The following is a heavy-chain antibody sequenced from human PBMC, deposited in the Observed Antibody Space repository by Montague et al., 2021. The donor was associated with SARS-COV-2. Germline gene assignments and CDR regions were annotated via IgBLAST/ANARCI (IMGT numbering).Heavy chain of an antibody. CDR1: GGSVSSSPYY. V-gene: IGHV4-39*01. CDR3: ASLYYYGSGTYVYNYYMDV. Sequence: SETLSLTCTVSGGSVSSSPYYWGWIRQPPGRGLEWVGSISYSGRTYFXXXLKSRLTISVDSSENQFSLRLSSVTAADTAVYYCASLYYYGSGTYVYNYYMDVWGKGTTVTVSS. D-gene: IGHD3-10*01. CDR2: ISYSGRT. J-gene: IGHJ6*03.